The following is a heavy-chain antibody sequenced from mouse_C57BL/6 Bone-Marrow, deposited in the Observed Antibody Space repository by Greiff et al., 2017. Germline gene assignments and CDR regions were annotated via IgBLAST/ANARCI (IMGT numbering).Heavy chain of an antibody. J-gene: IGHJ3*01. CDR3: TSREGYPCAY. D-gene: IGHD2-14*01. Sequence: QVQLQQSGAELVRPGASVTLSCKASGYTFTDYEMHWVKQTLVHGLEWIGAIDPETGGTAYNQKFKGKAILTADTSSSTAYMALGSLSSEDSAVYYFTSREGYPCAYWGRGSLVTVSA. V-gene: IGHV1-15*01. CDR2: IDPETGGT. CDR1: GYTFTDYE.